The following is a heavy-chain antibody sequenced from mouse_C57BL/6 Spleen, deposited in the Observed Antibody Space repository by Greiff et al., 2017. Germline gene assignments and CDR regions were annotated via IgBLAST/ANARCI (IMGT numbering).Heavy chain of an antibody. Sequence: EVQLQQSGPELVKPGASVKISCKASGYTFTDYYMNWVKQSHGKSLEWIGDINPNNGGTSYNQKFKGKATLTVDKSSSTAYMELRSLTSEDSAVYYCARDYYGIKDYYAMDYWGQGTSVTVSS. D-gene: IGHD2-1*01. CDR3: ARDYYGIKDYYAMDY. CDR1: GYTFTDYY. V-gene: IGHV1-26*01. J-gene: IGHJ4*01. CDR2: INPNNGGT.